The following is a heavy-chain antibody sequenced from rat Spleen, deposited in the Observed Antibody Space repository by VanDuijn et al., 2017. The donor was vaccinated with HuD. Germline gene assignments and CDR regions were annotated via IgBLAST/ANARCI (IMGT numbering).Heavy chain of an antibody. CDR2: ISPSGGTT. CDR1: GFTLSNYG. Sequence: EVQLVESGGGLVQPGRSLKLSCAASGFTLSNYGMHWIRQAPTKGLEWVASISPSGGTTYYRDSVKGRFTISRDNEKVTLFLQMDSLRSEDTATYYCATDYFGGYVLDAWGQGTSVTVSS. J-gene: IGHJ4*01. CDR3: ATDYFGGYVLDA. V-gene: IGHV5-19*01. D-gene: IGHD1-11*01.